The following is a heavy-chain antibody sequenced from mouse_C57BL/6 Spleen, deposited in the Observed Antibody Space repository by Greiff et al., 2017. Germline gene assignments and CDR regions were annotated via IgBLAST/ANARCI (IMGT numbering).Heavy chain of an antibody. V-gene: IGHV2-2*01. CDR3: ASPLYGPFAY. D-gene: IGHD1-1*02. CDR1: GFSLTSYG. Sequence: QVQLQQSGPGLVQPSQSLSITCTVSGFSLTSYGVHWVRQSPGKGLEWLGVIWSGGSTDYNAAFISRLSISKDNSKSQVFFKMNSLQADDTAIYYCASPLYGPFAYWGQGTLVTVSA. J-gene: IGHJ3*01. CDR2: IWSGGST.